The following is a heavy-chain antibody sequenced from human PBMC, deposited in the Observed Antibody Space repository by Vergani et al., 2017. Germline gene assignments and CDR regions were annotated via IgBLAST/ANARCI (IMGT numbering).Heavy chain of an antibody. Sequence: DVQLVESGGDLVQPGGSLRLSCAASGFTFSSYSMNWVRQAPGKGLEWISYISTTSDTIYYADSVRGRITISRDNAKNSLYLEMNSLRVEDTAVYFCASGVGDDYDSSGYYGTLDYWGQGTLVTVSS. CDR3: ASGVGDDYDSSGYYGTLDY. V-gene: IGHV3-48*01. CDR1: GFTFSSYS. CDR2: ISTTSDTI. D-gene: IGHD3-22*01. J-gene: IGHJ4*02.